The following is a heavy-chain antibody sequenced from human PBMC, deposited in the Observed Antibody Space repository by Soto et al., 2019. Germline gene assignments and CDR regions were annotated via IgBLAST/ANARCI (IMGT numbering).Heavy chain of an antibody. J-gene: IGHJ5*02. CDR2: ISYDGSNK. D-gene: IGHD2-2*01. V-gene: IGHV3-30*18. Sequence: GGSLRLSCAASGFTFSSYGMHWVRQAPGKGLEWVAVISYDGSNKYYADSVKGRFTISRDNSKNTLYLQMNSLRAEDTAVYYCAKKSVVPAAEGFDPWGQGTLVTVSS. CDR3: AKKSVVPAAEGFDP. CDR1: GFTFSSYG.